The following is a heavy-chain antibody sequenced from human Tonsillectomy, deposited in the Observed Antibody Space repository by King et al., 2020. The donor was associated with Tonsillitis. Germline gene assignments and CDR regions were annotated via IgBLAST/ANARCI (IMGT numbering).Heavy chain of an antibody. CDR2: INPSGGST. CDR1: GYTFTSYY. D-gene: IGHD5-24*01. V-gene: IGHV1-46*01. J-gene: IGHJ4*02. Sequence: QLVQSGAEVKKPGASVKISCKASGYTFTSYYMHWVRQAPGQGLEWMGIINPSGGSTNYAQKFQGRVTMTRDTSTSTVYMEVSRLRSEDTAVYYCARGGIATRSLSGYWGQGTLVTVSS. CDR3: ARGGIATRSLSGY.